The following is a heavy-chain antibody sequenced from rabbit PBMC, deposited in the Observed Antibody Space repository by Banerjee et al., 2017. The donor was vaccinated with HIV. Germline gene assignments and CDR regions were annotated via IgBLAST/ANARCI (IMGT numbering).Heavy chain of an antibody. V-gene: IGHV1S45*01. Sequence: LEESGGGLVKPGGTLTLTCTVSGFSFSSNWICWVRQAPGKGLEWIACIYAGSSGSTYYANWAKGRFTISKASSTTVTLQMTSLTVADTATYFCARGSATMTMVITGYYLNLWGQGTLVTVS. CDR2: IYAGSSGST. CDR1: GFSFSSNW. D-gene: IGHD2-1*01. J-gene: IGHJ4*01. CDR3: ARGSATMTMVITGYYLNL.